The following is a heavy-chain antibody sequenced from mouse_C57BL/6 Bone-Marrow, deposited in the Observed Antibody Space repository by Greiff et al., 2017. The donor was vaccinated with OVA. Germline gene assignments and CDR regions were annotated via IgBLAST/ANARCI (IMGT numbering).Heavy chain of an antibody. Sequence: EVKLVESGGGLVKPGGSLKLSCAASGFTFSSYAMSWVRQTPEKRLEWVATISDGGSYTYYPDNVKGRFTISRDNAKNNLYLQMSHLKSEDTAMYYCARDTIRLRHAMDYWGQGTSVTVSS. J-gene: IGHJ4*01. CDR3: ARDTIRLRHAMDY. D-gene: IGHD2-4*01. CDR2: ISDGGSYT. V-gene: IGHV5-4*01. CDR1: GFTFSSYA.